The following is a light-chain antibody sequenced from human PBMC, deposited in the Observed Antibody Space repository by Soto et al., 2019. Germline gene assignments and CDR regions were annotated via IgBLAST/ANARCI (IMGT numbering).Light chain of an antibody. CDR3: QQRSNWPIT. Sequence: EIVMTQSPATLSVSPGERATLSCRASQSVSSNLAWYQQKPGQAPRLLIYGASTRATGIPARFSGSGSGTDFTLTISSLEPEDFALYYCQQRSNWPITFGQGTKVDI. CDR2: GAS. CDR1: QSVSSN. V-gene: IGKV3-15*01. J-gene: IGKJ1*01.